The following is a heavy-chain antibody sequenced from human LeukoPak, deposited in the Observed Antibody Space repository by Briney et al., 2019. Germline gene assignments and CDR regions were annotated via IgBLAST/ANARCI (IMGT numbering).Heavy chain of an antibody. V-gene: IGHV4-59*01. Sequence: SETLSLTCTVSGGSISSYYWSWIRQPPGKGLEWIGYIYYSGSTNYNPSLKSRVIISVDTSKNQFSLKLSSVTAADTAVYYCARVLSSSSKVFDYWGQGTLVTVSS. CDR3: ARVLSSSSKVFDY. CDR2: IYYSGST. D-gene: IGHD6-6*01. J-gene: IGHJ4*02. CDR1: GGSISSYY.